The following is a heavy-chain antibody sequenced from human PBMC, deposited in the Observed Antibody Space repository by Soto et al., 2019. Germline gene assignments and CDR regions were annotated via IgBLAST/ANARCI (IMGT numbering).Heavy chain of an antibody. J-gene: IGHJ6*02. CDR1: GGSISSSNW. D-gene: IGHD3-10*01. Sequence: PSETLSLTCAVSGGSISSSNWWSWVRQPPGKGLEWIGEIYHSGSTNYNPSLKSRVTISVDKSKNQFSLKLSSVTAADTAVYYCARAPGAYYYGSGKAPPYYYYGMDVWGQGTTVTVSS. CDR2: IYHSGST. CDR3: ARAPGAYYYGSGKAPPYYYYGMDV. V-gene: IGHV4-4*02.